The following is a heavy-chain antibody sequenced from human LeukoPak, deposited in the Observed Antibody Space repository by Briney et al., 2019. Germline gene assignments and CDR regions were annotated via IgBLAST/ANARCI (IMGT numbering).Heavy chain of an antibody. CDR2: INHSGST. Sequence: PSETLSLTCAVYGGSFSGYYWSWIRQPPGKGLEWIGEINHSGSTNYNPSLKSRVTISVDTSKNQFSLKLSSVTAADTAVYYCARVRMIFGVTNGWFDPWGQGTLVTVSS. J-gene: IGHJ5*02. D-gene: IGHD3-3*01. CDR3: ARVRMIFGVTNGWFDP. V-gene: IGHV4-34*01. CDR1: GGSFSGYY.